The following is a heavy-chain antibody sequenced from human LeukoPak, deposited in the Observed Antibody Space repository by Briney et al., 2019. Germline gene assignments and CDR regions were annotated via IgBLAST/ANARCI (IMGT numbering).Heavy chain of an antibody. V-gene: IGHV4-34*01. J-gene: IGHJ5*02. D-gene: IGHD3-10*01. CDR1: GGSFSGYY. CDR3: ARGFAMVRGDDANWFDP. CDR2: INHSGST. Sequence: SETLSLTCAVYGGSFSGYYWSWIRQPPGKGLEWIGEINHSGSTNYNPSLKSRVTISVDTSKNQFSLKLGSVTAADTAVYYCARGFAMVRGDDANWFDPWGQGTLVTVSS.